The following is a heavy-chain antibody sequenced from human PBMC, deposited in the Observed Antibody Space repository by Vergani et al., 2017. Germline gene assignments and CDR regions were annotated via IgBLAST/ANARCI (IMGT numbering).Heavy chain of an antibody. CDR1: GGSFSGYY. D-gene: IGHD3-3*01. J-gene: IGHJ5*02. V-gene: IGHV4-34*01. Sequence: QVQLQQWGAGLLKPSETLSLTCAVYGGSFSGYYWSWIRQPPGKGLEWIGEINHSGSTNYNPSLKSRVTISVDTSKNQFSLKLSSVTAADTAVYYCARGLGTIVGGWFDPWGQGTLVTVSS. CDR3: ARGLGTIVGGWFDP. CDR2: INHSGST.